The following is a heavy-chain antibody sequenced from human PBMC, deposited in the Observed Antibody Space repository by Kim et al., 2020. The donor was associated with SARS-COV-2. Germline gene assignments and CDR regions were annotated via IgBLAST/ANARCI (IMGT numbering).Heavy chain of an antibody. V-gene: IGHV3-33*05. D-gene: IGHD6-13*01. CDR1: GFTFSSYG. CDR2: ISYDGSNK. CDR3: ARDGGTQYSSSWEPDFDY. Sequence: GGYLRLSCAASGFTFSSYGMHWVRQAPGKGLEWVAVISYDGSNKYYADSVKGRFTISRDNSKNTLYLQMNSLRAEDTAVYYCARDGGTQYSSSWEPDFDYWGQGTLVTVSS. J-gene: IGHJ4*02.